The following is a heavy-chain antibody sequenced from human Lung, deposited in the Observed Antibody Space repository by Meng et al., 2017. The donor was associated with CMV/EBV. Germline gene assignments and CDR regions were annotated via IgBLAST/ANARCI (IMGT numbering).Heavy chain of an antibody. J-gene: IGHJ5*02. Sequence: PEVMKPLASLTLSCKASGDTFTSYDLSWVRQATGQGLEWMGCMNPNGGNTAYAQQFQGRVTMTRNSSISTAFMELSSLRAEDTAVYYCGRGYCSGGSCPVFDPWGQGTLVTVSS. CDR2: MNPNGGNT. V-gene: IGHV1-8*01. CDR3: GRGYCSGGSCPVFDP. D-gene: IGHD2-15*01. CDR1: GDTFTSYD.